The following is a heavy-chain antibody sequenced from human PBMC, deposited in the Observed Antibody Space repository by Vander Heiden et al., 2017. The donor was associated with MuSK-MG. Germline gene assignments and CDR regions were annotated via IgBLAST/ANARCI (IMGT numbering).Heavy chain of an antibody. CDR2: ISSSSSTI. J-gene: IGHJ5*02. V-gene: IGHV3-48*01. D-gene: IGHD3-22*01. CDR3: ARTTYYYDSSGYYLSWFDP. CDR1: GFTFSSYS. Sequence: EVQLVESGGGLVQPGGSLRLSCAASGFTFSSYSMNWVRQAPEKGLEWVSYISSSSSTIYYADSVKGRFTISRDNAKNSLYLQMNSLRAEDTAVYYCARTTYYYDSSGYYLSWFDPWGQGTLVTVSS.